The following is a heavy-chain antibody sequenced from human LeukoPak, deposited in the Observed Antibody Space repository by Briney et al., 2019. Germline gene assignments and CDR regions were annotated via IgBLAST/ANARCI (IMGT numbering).Heavy chain of an antibody. CDR2: ISGGGSST. Sequence: GGSLRLSCAASGLTFSTFGMSWVRQAPGKGLEWVSTISGGGSSTHYADSVKGRFTISRDNSKNTLFLQMNSLRAEDTAVYYCARDIGHYYGSGSLWGQGTPVTVSS. CDR3: ARDIGHYYGSGSL. J-gene: IGHJ4*02. CDR1: GLTFSTFG. D-gene: IGHD3-10*01. V-gene: IGHV3-23*01.